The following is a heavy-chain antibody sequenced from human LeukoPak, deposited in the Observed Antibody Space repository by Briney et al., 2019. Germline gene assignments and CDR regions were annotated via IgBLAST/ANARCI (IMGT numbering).Heavy chain of an antibody. CDR3: AREYCTTNSGDSWGRGY. CDR2: IASNGGTK. V-gene: IGHV3-64*02. D-gene: IGHD2-2*02. J-gene: IGHJ4*02. Sequence: GGSLRLSCAASGFSFNTYTMRWVRQAPGKGLEYVSGIASNGGTKYYADSVKGRFTISRDNFKNTVYLQMDSLRTEDMAVYYCAREYCTTNSGDSWGRGYWGQGTLVTVSS. CDR1: GFSFNTYT.